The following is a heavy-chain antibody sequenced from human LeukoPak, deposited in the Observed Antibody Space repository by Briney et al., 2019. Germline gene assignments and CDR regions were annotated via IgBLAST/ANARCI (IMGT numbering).Heavy chain of an antibody. D-gene: IGHD6-13*01. CDR1: GGSISSSSYY. Sequence: SETLSLTCTVSGGSISSSSYYWGWIRQPPGKGLEWVGSIYYSGSSYYNPSLKSLITISVDTTKNQFSLKLSSVTAAVTAVYDCARVEGIAAAGTSYWGQGTLVTVSS. V-gene: IGHV4-39*07. J-gene: IGHJ4*02. CDR2: IYYSGSS. CDR3: ARVEGIAAAGTSY.